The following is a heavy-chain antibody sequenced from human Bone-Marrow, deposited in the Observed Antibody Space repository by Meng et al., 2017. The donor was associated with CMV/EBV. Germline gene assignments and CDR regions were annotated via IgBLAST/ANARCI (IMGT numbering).Heavy chain of an antibody. CDR2: IYYSGST. D-gene: IGHD4-17*01. CDR3: AKASMTTVTLPFDY. Sequence: SETLSLTCTVSGGSISSYYWSWIRQPPGKGLEWIGYIYYSGSTNYNPSLKSRVTISVDTSKNQFSLKLSSVTAADTAVYYCAKASMTTVTLPFDYWGQGTLVTVSS. J-gene: IGHJ4*02. CDR1: GGSISSYY. V-gene: IGHV4-59*01.